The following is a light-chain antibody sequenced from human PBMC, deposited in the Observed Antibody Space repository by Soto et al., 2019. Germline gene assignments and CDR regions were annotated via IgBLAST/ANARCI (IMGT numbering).Light chain of an antibody. J-gene: IGKJ5*01. Sequence: DIQMTQSPSTLSASVGAIVTITCRASQSISSWLAWYQQRPGRAPTLLIFDASNLEGGVPSRFSGSASGTEFTLTISSLQPAEFASYDCHQYSTYPITFGQGTRLDIK. V-gene: IGKV1-5*01. CDR3: HQYSTYPIT. CDR2: DAS. CDR1: QSISSW.